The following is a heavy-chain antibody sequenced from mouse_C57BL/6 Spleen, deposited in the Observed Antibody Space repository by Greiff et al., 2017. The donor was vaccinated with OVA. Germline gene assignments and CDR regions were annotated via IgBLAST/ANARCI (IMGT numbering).Heavy chain of an antibody. Sequence: EVNVVESGGGLVKPGGSLKLSCAASGFTFSSYTMSWVRQTPEKRLEWVATISGGGGNTYYPDSVKGRFTISRDNAKNTLYLQMSSLRSKDTALYYSARQLITSWFAYWGQGTLVTVSA. J-gene: IGHJ3*01. D-gene: IGHD2-4*01. CDR1: GFTFSSYT. CDR3: ARQLITSWFAY. V-gene: IGHV5-9*01. CDR2: ISGGGGNT.